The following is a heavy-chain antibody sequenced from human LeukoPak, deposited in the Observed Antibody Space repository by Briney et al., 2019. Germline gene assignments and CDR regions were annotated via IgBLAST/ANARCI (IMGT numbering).Heavy chain of an antibody. Sequence: PSETLSLTCTVSGGSISSYYWSWIRQPPGKGLEWIGYIYYSGSTNYNPSLKSRVTISVDTSKNQFSLRLSSVTAADTAVYYCARGSTSLGGFDPWGQGTLVTVSS. D-gene: IGHD2-2*01. J-gene: IGHJ5*02. CDR2: IYYSGST. CDR1: GGSISSYY. CDR3: ARGSTSLGGFDP. V-gene: IGHV4-59*01.